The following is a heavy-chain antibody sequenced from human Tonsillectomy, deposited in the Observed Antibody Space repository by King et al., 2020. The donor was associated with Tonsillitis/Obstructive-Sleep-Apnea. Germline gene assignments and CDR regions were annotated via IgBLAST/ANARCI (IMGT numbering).Heavy chain of an antibody. D-gene: IGHD1-26*01. Sequence: VQLVESGGGLVQPGGSLRLSCAASGFTVSSNSMSWVRQAPGKGLEWVSLIYSGGSTFYADSVKGRFTISRDNSKNTLYLQMNSLRAEDTAVYFCARAQSASFYMDVWGKGTTVTVSS. CDR3: ARAQSASFYMDV. J-gene: IGHJ6*03. CDR1: GFTVSSNS. CDR2: IYSGGST. V-gene: IGHV3-66*01.